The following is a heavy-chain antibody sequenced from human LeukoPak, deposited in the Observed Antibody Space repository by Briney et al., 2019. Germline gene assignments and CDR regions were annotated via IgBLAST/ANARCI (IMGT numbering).Heavy chain of an antibody. V-gene: IGHV3-30*04. CDR3: ARGIQLWSPPLD. D-gene: IGHD5-18*01. CDR2: ISYDGSNK. J-gene: IGHJ4*02. Sequence: PGRSLRLSCAASGFTFSSYAMHWVRQAPGKGLEWVAVISYDGSNKYYADSVKGRFTISRDSSKNTLYLQMNSLRAEDTAVYYCARGIQLWSPPLDWGQGTLVTVSS. CDR1: GFTFSSYA.